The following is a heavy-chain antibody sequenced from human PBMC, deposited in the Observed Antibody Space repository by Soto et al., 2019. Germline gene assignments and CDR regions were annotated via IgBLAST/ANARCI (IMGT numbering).Heavy chain of an antibody. CDR3: VRSVSMRAGWFDS. D-gene: IGHD3-3*02. Sequence: GESLKISCKGSGYSFTSYWIGWVRQMPGKGLEWMAIIYPGDSDIRYSPSFQGQVTISADKSISTAYLQWSSLKASDTAMYFCVRSVSMRAGWFDSWGQGTLVIVSS. J-gene: IGHJ5*01. CDR2: IYPGDSDI. V-gene: IGHV5-51*01. CDR1: GYSFTSYW.